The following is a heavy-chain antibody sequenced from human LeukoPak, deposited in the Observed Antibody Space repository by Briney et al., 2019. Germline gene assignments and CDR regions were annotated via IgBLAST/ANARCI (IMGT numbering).Heavy chain of an antibody. D-gene: IGHD6-25*01. CDR2: ISSSSSYI. V-gene: IGHV3-11*06. J-gene: IGHJ4*02. CDR1: GFTFGDYY. CDR3: ARDSPYSSGWTIDY. Sequence: GGSLRLSCAASGFTFGDYYMSWIRQAPGKGLEWVSSISSSSSYIYYADSVKGRFTISRDNAKNSLYLQMNSLRAEDTAVYYCARDSPYSSGWTIDYWGQGTLVTVSS.